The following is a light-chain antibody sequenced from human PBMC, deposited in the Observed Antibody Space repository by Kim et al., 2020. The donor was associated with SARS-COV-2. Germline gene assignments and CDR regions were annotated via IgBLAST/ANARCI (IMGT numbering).Light chain of an antibody. CDR3: QQHHSFPLT. V-gene: IGKV1-9*01. CDR1: QGINSN. CDR2: GAF. Sequence: ASLGDTVTITCRASQGINSNLAWYQQRPGKAPNLLIYGAFTLHSGVPSRFSGSGSGTDFTLTITSLQPEDFATYHCQQHHSFPLTFGGGTKVDIK. J-gene: IGKJ4*01.